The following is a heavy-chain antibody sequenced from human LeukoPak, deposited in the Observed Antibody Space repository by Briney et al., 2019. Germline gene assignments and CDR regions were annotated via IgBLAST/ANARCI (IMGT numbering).Heavy chain of an antibody. Sequence: SETLSLTCTVSGGSISSSSYYWGWIRQPPGKGLEWIGSIYYSGSTYYNPSLKSRVTISVDTSKNQFSLKLSSVTAAATAVYYCARDRPNYYDSSGYLYNWFDPWGQGTLVTVSS. V-gene: IGHV4-39*07. CDR2: IYYSGST. J-gene: IGHJ5*02. CDR1: GGSISSSSYY. CDR3: ARDRPNYYDSSGYLYNWFDP. D-gene: IGHD3-22*01.